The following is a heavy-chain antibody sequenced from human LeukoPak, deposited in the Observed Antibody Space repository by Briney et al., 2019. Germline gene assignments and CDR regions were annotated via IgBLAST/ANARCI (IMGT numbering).Heavy chain of an antibody. V-gene: IGHV1-3*03. CDR3: ARASITIFGVVSYMDV. Sequence: ASVKVSCKASGYTFTGYYMHWVRQAPGQRLEWMGWINAGNGNTKYSQEFQGRVTITRDTSASTAYMELSSLRSEDMAVYYCARASITIFGVVSYMDVWGKGTTVTVSS. J-gene: IGHJ6*03. D-gene: IGHD3-3*01. CDR1: GYTFTGYY. CDR2: INAGNGNT.